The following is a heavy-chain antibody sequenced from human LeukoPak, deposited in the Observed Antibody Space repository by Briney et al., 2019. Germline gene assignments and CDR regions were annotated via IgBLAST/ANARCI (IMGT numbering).Heavy chain of an antibody. V-gene: IGHV3-21*01. CDR2: ISSSSSYM. J-gene: IGHJ6*02. Sequence: PGGSLRLSCAASGFTFSSYSMNWVRQAPGKGLEWVSSISSSSSYMYYADSVKGRFTISRDNAKNSLYLQMNSLRAEDTAVYYCARGGSYYYGMDVWGQGTTVTVSS. CDR3: ARGGSYYYGMDV. D-gene: IGHD1-26*01. CDR1: GFTFSSYS.